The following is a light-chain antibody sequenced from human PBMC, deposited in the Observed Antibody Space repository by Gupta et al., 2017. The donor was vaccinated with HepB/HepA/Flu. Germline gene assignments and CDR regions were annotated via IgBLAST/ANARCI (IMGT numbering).Light chain of an antibody. CDR3: QQRTNWPRGYT. V-gene: IGKV3-11*01. CDR2: DAS. J-gene: IGKJ2*01. Sequence: EIVLTQSPATLSLSPGERATLSCGASQSVSTYLAWYQKKPGQAPRLLIYDASTRATGIPARCSGSGDGTDFTLTISSLEPEDFAVYYCQQRTNWPRGYTFGQGTKLEIK. CDR1: QSVSTY.